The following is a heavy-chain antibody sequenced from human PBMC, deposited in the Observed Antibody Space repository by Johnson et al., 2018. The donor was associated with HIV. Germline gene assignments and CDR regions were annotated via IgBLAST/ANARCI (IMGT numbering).Heavy chain of an antibody. CDR2: IRYDGSNK. CDR1: GFTFSSYG. V-gene: IGHV3-30*02. CDR3: AREGGRDAFDI. Sequence: QVQLVESGGGVVQPGGSLRLSCAASGFTFSSYGMHWVRQAPGKGLEWVSFIRYDGSNKYYADSVKGRFTISRDNSKNTLYLQMNILRAEDTAVYYCAREGGRDAFDIWGQGTMVTVSS. J-gene: IGHJ3*02. D-gene: IGHD2-15*01.